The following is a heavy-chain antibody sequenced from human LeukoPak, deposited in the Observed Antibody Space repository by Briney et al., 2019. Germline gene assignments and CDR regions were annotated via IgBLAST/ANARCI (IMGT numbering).Heavy chain of an antibody. V-gene: IGHV1-2*02. D-gene: IGHD6-19*01. Sequence: ASVKVSCKASGYTFTGYYMHWVRQAPGQGLEWMGWINPNSGGTNYAQKFQGRVTMTRDMSISTAYMELSRLRSDDTAVYYCARAGSRIAVAGYSQDFQRWGQGTLVTVSS. CDR1: GYTFTGYY. CDR3: ARAGSRIAVAGYSQDFQR. J-gene: IGHJ1*01. CDR2: INPNSGGT.